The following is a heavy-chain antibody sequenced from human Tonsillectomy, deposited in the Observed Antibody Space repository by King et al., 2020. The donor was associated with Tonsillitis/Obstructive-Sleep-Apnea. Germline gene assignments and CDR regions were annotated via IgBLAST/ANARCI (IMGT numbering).Heavy chain of an antibody. D-gene: IGHD2-2*01. J-gene: IGHJ5*02. V-gene: IGHV7-4-1*02. CDR1: GYTFTNYA. CDR3: ANTFLDCSSSRCFNWFDP. Sequence: QLVQSGSELKKPGASVKVSCKASGYTFTNYAMNWVRQAPAQGLEWMGWINTNTGNPTYAQGFTRRFVFSLDSSVSTAYLQISSLEAEDTAVYYCANTFLDCSSSRCFNWFDPWGQGTLVTVSS. CDR2: INTNTGNP.